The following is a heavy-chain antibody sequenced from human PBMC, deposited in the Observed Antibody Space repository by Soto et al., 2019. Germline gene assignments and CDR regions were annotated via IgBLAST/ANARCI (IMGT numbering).Heavy chain of an antibody. V-gene: IGHV4-34*01. D-gene: IGHD2-15*01. CDR3: ARGRSHTGVALLRRERVYYYGMDV. Sequence: SETLSLTCAVYGGSFSGYYWSWIRQPPGKGLEWIGEINHSGSTNYNPSLKSRVTISVETSKNQFSLKLSSVTAADTAVYYGARGRSHTGVALLRRERVYYYGMDVWGQGTTVTVSS. J-gene: IGHJ6*02. CDR2: INHSGST. CDR1: GGSFSGYY.